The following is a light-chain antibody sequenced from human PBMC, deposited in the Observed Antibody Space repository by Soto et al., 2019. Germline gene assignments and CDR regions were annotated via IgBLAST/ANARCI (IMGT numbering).Light chain of an antibody. V-gene: IGKV1-39*01. J-gene: IGKJ1*01. CDR2: AAS. Sequence: IQMTQSPSSLSASVGDRVTIAWRASQSISSYLNWYQQKPGKAPKLLIYAASSLQSGVPSRFSGSGAGTDFTLTISSLQPEDFATYYCQQSYSTPWTFGQGTKVDIK. CDR3: QQSYSTPWT. CDR1: QSISSY.